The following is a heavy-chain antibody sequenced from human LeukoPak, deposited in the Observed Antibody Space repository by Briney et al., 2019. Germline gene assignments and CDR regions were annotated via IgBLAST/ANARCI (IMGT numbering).Heavy chain of an antibody. Sequence: GGSLRLSCAASGFTFSSYAMSCVRRAPGKGLEWGSAISGSGGSTYYADSAKVRFTISRDNSKNTLYLQMNSLRAEDTAVYYCAIAYSSLGYFDYWGQGTLVTVSS. V-gene: IGHV3-23*01. J-gene: IGHJ4*02. D-gene: IGHD6-13*01. CDR3: AIAYSSLGYFDY. CDR1: GFTFSSYA. CDR2: ISGSGGST.